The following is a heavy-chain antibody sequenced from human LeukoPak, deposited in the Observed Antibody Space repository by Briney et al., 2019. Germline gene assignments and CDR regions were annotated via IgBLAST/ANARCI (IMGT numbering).Heavy chain of an antibody. V-gene: IGHV3-64*01. CDR3: ARAPAAIYFDY. CDR1: GFTFSSYA. CDR2: ISSNGGST. D-gene: IGHD2-2*01. Sequence: PGGSLRLSCAASGFTFSSYAMHWVRQAPGKGLEYVSAISSNGGSTYYANSVKGRFTISRDNSKNTLYLQMGSLRAEDMAVYYCARAPAAIYFDYWGQGTLVTVSS. J-gene: IGHJ4*02.